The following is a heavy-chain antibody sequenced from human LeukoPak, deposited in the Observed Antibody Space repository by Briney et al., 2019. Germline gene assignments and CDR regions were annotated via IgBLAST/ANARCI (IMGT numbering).Heavy chain of an antibody. Sequence: PSETLSLTCTVSGGSISSYYWSWIRQPPGKGLEWIGYIYYSGSTNYNPFLKSRVTISVDTSKNQFSLKLSSVTAADTAVYYCARVSPYGDYLDYWGQGTLVTVSS. J-gene: IGHJ4*02. CDR3: ARVSPYGDYLDY. CDR1: GGSISSYY. V-gene: IGHV4-59*01. D-gene: IGHD4-17*01. CDR2: IYYSGST.